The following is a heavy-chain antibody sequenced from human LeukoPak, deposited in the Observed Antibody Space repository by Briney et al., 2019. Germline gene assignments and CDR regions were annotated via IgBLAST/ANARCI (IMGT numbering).Heavy chain of an antibody. CDR3: ARHWIAVAGRGRWSPYYGMDV. CDR1: GGSISSSSYY. D-gene: IGHD6-19*01. J-gene: IGHJ6*02. Sequence: SETLSLTCTVSGGSISSSSYYWGWIRQPPGKGLEWIGSIYYSGSTYYNPSLKSRVTISVDTSKNQFSLKLSSVTAADTAVYYCARHWIAVAGRGRWSPYYGMDVWGQGTTVTVSS. V-gene: IGHV4-39*01. CDR2: IYYSGST.